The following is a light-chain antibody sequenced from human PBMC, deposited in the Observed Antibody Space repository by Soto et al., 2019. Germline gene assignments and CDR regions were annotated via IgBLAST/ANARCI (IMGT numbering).Light chain of an antibody. Sequence: DSQMTQSPSSVSASVVDRVTITCRASQGISSWLAWSQQKPGKAPKLLIYAASSLQSGVPSRFSGSGSGTDFPLTISSLQPEDFATYDCQQANSFPLTFGGGTKLEI. J-gene: IGKJ4*01. V-gene: IGKV1D-12*01. CDR3: QQANSFPLT. CDR2: AAS. CDR1: QGISSW.